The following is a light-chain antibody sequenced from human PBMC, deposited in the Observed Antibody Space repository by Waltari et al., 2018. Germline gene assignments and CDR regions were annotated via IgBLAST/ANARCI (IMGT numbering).Light chain of an antibody. CDR2: GAS. CDR1: QSIRSNY. CDR3: QQYGTSSLT. Sequence: EIVLTQSPGSVSLSPRERATLSCRASQSIRSNYLAWYQQKPGHAPRLLSYGASSRATGISDRFSGSGSETDFTLTISRLEPEDSAVYYCQQYGTSSLTFGPGTKVEIK. V-gene: IGKV3-20*01. J-gene: IGKJ3*01.